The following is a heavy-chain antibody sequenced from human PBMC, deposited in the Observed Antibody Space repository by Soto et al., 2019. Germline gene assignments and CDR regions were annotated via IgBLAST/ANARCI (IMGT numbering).Heavy chain of an antibody. CDR1: GGSISSYY. J-gene: IGHJ5*02. V-gene: IGHV4-59*01. CDR3: ARDLGVELPSGNWFYP. D-gene: IGHD1-7*01. Sequence: SETLSLTCTVSGGSISSYYWSWIRQPPGKGLEWIGYIYYSGSTNYNPSLKSRVTISVDTSKNQFSLKLSSVTAADTAVYYCARDLGVELPSGNWFYPWGQGTLVTVSS. CDR2: IYYSGST.